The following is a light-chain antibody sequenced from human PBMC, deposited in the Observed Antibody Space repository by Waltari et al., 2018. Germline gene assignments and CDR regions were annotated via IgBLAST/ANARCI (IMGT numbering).Light chain of an antibody. CDR3: QHYNNWPPYT. Sequence: EIVMTQSPATLSVSPGERATLSCRASQIVSSNLVLDQQKPGQAPRLLVFVASTRAPGIPARFSGGGSGTEFNLTISSLQSEDFAVYYCQHYNNWPPYTFGQGTKLEIK. CDR1: QIVSSN. CDR2: VAS. J-gene: IGKJ2*01. V-gene: IGKV3-15*01.